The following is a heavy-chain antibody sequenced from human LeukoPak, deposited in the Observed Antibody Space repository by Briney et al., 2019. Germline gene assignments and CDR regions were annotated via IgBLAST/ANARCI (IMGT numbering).Heavy chain of an antibody. Sequence: LPGGSLRLSCAASGFTFSSYWMSWVRQAPGKGLEWVANIKQDGSDKYYMDSVKGRFSISRDNAKNSHYLQMNSLRAEDTALYYCTRDRITIFGVVTASIDAFDIWGQGTMVTVSS. J-gene: IGHJ3*02. CDR3: TRDRITIFGVVTASIDAFDI. CDR2: IKQDGSDK. D-gene: IGHD3-3*01. CDR1: GFTFSSYW. V-gene: IGHV3-7*01.